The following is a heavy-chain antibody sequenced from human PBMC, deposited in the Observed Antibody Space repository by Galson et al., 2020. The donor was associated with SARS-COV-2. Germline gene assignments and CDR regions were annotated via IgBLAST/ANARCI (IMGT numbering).Heavy chain of an antibody. CDR1: GLTFRNYA. V-gene: IGHV3-23*01. CDR2: ISERGSRK. D-gene: IGHD3-10*01. CDR3: AKGCWGSGSYCTIDY. Sequence: GGPRRPPGGALGLTFRNYARNWVPQAPGKGLEWVPGISERGSRKYYADSVKGRFTISRDNSKNTVNLQMNSLRAEDTAVYYCAKGCWGSGSYCTIDYWGQGTLVTVSS. J-gene: IGHJ4*02.